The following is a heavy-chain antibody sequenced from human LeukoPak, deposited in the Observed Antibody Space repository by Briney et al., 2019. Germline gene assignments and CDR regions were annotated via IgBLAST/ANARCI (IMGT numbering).Heavy chain of an antibody. Sequence: ASVKVSCKASGYTFTSYDINWVRQATGQGLEWMGWMNPNSGNTGYAQKFQGRVTITRNTSISTAYMELSSLRSEDTAVYYCARGPGPRTGYYLDYWGQGTLVTVSS. V-gene: IGHV1-8*03. CDR2: MNPNSGNT. CDR3: ARGPGPRTGYYLDY. CDR1: GYTFTSYD. D-gene: IGHD3/OR15-3a*01. J-gene: IGHJ4*02.